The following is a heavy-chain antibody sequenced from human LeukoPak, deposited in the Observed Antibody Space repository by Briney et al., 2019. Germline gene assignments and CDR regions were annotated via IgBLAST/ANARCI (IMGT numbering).Heavy chain of an antibody. D-gene: IGHD3-22*01. CDR2: ISDNGDRT. V-gene: IGHV3-23*01. J-gene: IGHJ1*01. CDR3: ARDRYYYDTSVFLFPH. Sequence: GGSLRLSCGASGFTFSMYAMTWFRQAPGKGLEWVSAISDNGDRTYYADSVKGRFTISRDNSRNTLYLQMNSLRAEDTAVYYCARDRYYYDTSVFLFPHWGQGTLVTVSS. CDR1: GFTFSMYA.